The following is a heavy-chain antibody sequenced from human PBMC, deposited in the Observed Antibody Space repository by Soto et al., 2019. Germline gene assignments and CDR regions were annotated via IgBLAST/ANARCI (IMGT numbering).Heavy chain of an antibody. CDR3: AHGVGSGNSAYFQH. CDR2: IYWDDDE. J-gene: IGHJ1*01. CDR1: GFSLSTSGVG. V-gene: IGHV2-5*02. Sequence: SGPTLVTPTQTLTLTCTFSGFSLSTSGVGVGWIRQPPGKALEWLAVIYWDDDERYSPSLKSSLTITKDTSKNQVVLTMTNVDPVDTATYYCAHGVGSGNSAYFQHWGQGTLVTVSS. D-gene: IGHD3-3*01.